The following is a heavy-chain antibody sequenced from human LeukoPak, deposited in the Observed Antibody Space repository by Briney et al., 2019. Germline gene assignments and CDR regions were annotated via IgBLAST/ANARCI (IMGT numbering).Heavy chain of an antibody. V-gene: IGHV1-46*01. Sequence: ASVKVSCKASGYTFTSYYMHWVRQAPGQGLEGMGIINPSGGSTSYAQKFQGRVTMTRDTSTSTVYMELSSMRSEDTAVYYWAREVGATIFGYWGQGTRVTVSS. CDR2: INPSGGST. D-gene: IGHD1-26*01. CDR1: GYTFTSYY. J-gene: IGHJ4*02. CDR3: AREVGATIFGY.